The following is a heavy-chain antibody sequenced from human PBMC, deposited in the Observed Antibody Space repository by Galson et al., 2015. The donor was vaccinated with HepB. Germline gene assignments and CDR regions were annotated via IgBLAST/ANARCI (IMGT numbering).Heavy chain of an antibody. D-gene: IGHD4-11*01. V-gene: IGHV5-10-1*01. Sequence: QSGAEVKKPGESLRISCKGSGYSFTSFWISWVRQMPGKGLELMGRIDPNDSDTNYNPSFQGHVTISVDKSINTAYLQWSSLKTSDTALYYCARLQVTVTPDYWGQGTLVTVSS. CDR2: IDPNDSDT. CDR1: GYSFTSFW. CDR3: ARLQVTVTPDY. J-gene: IGHJ4*02.